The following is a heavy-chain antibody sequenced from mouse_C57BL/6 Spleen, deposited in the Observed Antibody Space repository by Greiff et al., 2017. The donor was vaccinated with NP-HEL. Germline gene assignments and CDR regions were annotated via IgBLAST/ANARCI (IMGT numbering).Heavy chain of an antibody. CDR3: ARIYYYGSSYGNYFDY. CDR1: GYTFTDYN. Sequence: EVQLQQSGPELVKPGASVKMSCKASGYTFTDYNMHWVKQSHGKSLEWIGYINPNNGGTSYNQKFKGKATLTVNKSSSTAYMELRSLTSEDSAVYYCARIYYYGSSYGNYFDYWGQGTTLTVSS. J-gene: IGHJ2*01. D-gene: IGHD1-1*01. CDR2: INPNNGGT. V-gene: IGHV1-22*01.